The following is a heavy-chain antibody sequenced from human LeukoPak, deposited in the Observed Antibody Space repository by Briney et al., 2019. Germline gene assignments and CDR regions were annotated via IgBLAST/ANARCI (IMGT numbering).Heavy chain of an antibody. CDR2: ISVYNGNT. J-gene: IGHJ4*02. CDR1: GYTFTSYG. CDR3: ASYSYAQYYFDY. Sequence: GASVRVSCKASGYTFTSYGISWVRQAPGQGLEWMGWISVYNGNTNYAQKLQGRVTITTDTSTSTAYMELRSLRSEDTAVYYCASYSYAQYYFDYWGQGTLVTVSS. D-gene: IGHD5-18*01. V-gene: IGHV1-18*01.